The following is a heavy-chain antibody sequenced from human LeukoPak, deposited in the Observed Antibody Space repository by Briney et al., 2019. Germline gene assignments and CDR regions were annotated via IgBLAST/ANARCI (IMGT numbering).Heavy chain of an antibody. J-gene: IGHJ4*02. D-gene: IGHD1-14*01. CDR2: ISFTGNTHTGST. Sequence: SETLSLTCEVSGGSFSSYSWNWIRQPPGKGLEWIAEISFTGNTHTGSTSYSTSLKSRVTISVDTPKNQFSLHLTSVTAADAGVYYCARGSSGFWEFDSWGQGTLVTVSS. CDR1: GGSFSSYS. V-gene: IGHV4-34*01. CDR3: ARGSSGFWEFDS.